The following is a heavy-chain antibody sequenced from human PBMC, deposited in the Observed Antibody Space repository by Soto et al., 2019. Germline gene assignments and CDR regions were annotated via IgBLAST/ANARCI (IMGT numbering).Heavy chain of an antibody. D-gene: IGHD3-10*01. CDR3: ARGGSVTRYNEHNWFDP. V-gene: IGHV4-59*01. Sequence: TLSLTCNGSGGSISSYYWSWIRQSPGKGLEWIGHLHPSGGTYYNPSLKSRVTISVDTSKNQFSLKLSSVTAADTAVYYCARGGSVTRYNEHNWFDPWGQGTLVTVSS. J-gene: IGHJ5*02. CDR1: GGSISSYY. CDR2: LHPSGGT.